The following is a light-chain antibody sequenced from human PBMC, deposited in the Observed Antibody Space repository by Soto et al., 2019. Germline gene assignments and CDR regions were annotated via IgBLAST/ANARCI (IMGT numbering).Light chain of an antibody. CDR2: DVS. CDR3: SSYTSSSTLDVV. Sequence: QSALTQPASVSGSPGQSITISCTGTSSDVGGYNYVSWYQQHPGKAPKLMIYDVSNRPSGVSNRFSGSKSGNTASLTISGLQXEDEXDYYCSSYTSSSTLDVVFGGGTKLTVL. V-gene: IGLV2-14*01. J-gene: IGLJ2*01. CDR1: SSDVGGYNY.